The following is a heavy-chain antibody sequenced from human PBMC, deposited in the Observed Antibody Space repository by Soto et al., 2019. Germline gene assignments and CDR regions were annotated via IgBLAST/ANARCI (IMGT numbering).Heavy chain of an antibody. CDR2: INPNSGGT. V-gene: IGHV1-2*02. D-gene: IGHD5-18*01. J-gene: IGHJ4*02. CDR3: AREGVDTAMVTAQSQPDFDY. CDR1: GYTFTVYY. Sequence: ASVKVSCKASGYTFTVYYMHWVRQSPGQGLDWMGWINPNSGGTNYAQKFQGRVTMTRDTSISTAYMELSRLRSDDTAVYYCAREGVDTAMVTAQSQPDFDYWGQGTLVTVSS.